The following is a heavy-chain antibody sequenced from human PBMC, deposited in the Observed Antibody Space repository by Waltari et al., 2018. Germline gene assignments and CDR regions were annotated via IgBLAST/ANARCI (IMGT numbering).Heavy chain of an antibody. CDR3: ARAGYCSSTSCYPHTYYYYYMDV. J-gene: IGHJ6*03. Sequence: QVQLVESGGGLVKPGGSLRLSCAASGFTFSDYYMSWIRQAPGKGREWVAYISSSGRTIYYADSVKGRFTIARDNAKNSLYLQMNSLRAEDTAVYYCARAGYCSSTSCYPHTYYYYYMDVWGKGTTVTVSS. D-gene: IGHD2-2*01. CDR1: GFTFSDYY. CDR2: ISSSGRTI. V-gene: IGHV3-11*01.